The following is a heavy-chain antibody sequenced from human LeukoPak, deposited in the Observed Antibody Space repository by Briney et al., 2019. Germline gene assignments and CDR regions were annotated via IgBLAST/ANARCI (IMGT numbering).Heavy chain of an antibody. CDR3: ARGIRITGTISYYYGMDA. J-gene: IGHJ6*02. CDR1: GYTFTSYY. V-gene: IGHV1-2*02. CDR2: INPNSGGT. Sequence: ASVKVSCKASGYTFTSYYMHWVRQAPGQGLEWMGWINPNSGGTNYAQKFQGRVTMTRDTSISTACMELSRLRSDDTAVYYCARGIRITGTISYYYGMDAWGQGTTVTVSS. D-gene: IGHD1-7*01.